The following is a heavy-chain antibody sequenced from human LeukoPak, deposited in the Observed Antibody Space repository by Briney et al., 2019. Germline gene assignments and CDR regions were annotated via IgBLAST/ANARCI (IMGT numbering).Heavy chain of an antibody. J-gene: IGHJ4*02. CDR1: GFTFSDYY. V-gene: IGHV3-11*01. D-gene: IGHD2-2*01. CDR2: ISSSGSTI. CDR3: ARGPRYCSSTSCYGGAGY. Sequence: GGSLRLSCAASGFTFSDYYMSWIRQAPGKGLEWVSHISSSGSTIYYADSVKGRFTISRDNAKNSLYLQMNSLRAEDTAVYYCARGPRYCSSTSCYGGAGYWGQGTLVTVSS.